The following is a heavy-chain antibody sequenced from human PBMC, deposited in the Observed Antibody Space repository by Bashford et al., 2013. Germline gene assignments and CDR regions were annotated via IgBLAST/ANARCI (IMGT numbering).Heavy chain of an antibody. V-gene: IGHV1-2*02. Sequence: VKVSCKASGLHLHQLRICTGXDRPLDKGLSGWDGSTLIRGVTKFVQSLKGRVTMTRDTSISTAYMELSRLRSDDTAVYYCARELGSKYYYDSSAYHDAFDVWGQGTVVTVSS. D-gene: IGHD3-22*01. CDR1: GLHLHQLR. CDR3: ARELGSKYYYDSSAYHDAFDV. J-gene: IGHJ3*01. CDR2: STLIRGVT.